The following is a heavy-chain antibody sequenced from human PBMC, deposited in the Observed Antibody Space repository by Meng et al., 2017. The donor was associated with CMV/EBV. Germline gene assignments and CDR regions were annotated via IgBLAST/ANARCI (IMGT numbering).Heavy chain of an antibody. D-gene: IGHD3-10*01. V-gene: IGHV4-34*01. CDR2: INHSGST. Sequence: QVQLQQLGAGLLKPSETLSLTCAVYGGSFSGYCWSWIRQPPGKGLEWIGEINHSGSTNYNPSLKSRVTISVDTSKNQFSLKLSSVTAADTAVYYCARESMVRGEDWGQGTLVTVSS. CDR3: ARESMVRGED. J-gene: IGHJ4*01. CDR1: GGSFSGYC.